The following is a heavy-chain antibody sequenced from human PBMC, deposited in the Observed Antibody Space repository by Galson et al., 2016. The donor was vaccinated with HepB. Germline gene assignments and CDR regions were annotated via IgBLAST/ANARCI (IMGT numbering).Heavy chain of an antibody. Sequence: SLRLSCAASGLSFRSNAMSWVRQAPGTGLEWVSVISGPGFSTYYADSVKGRLTISSDTSKSTLYLQMNRLRAEDTAIYYCAPARGFGKESFYFDYWGQGTLVTVSS. CDR2: ISGPGFST. J-gene: IGHJ4*02. CDR1: GLSFRSNA. CDR3: APARGFGKESFYFDY. V-gene: IGHV3-23*01. D-gene: IGHD3-10*01.